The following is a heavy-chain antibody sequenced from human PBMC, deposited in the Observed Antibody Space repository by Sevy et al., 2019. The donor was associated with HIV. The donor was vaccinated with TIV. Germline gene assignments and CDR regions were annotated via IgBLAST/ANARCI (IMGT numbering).Heavy chain of an antibody. CDR1: GFNFNKYG. CDR2: IKGDGSDK. CDR3: VRAGAFGTYDS. D-gene: IGHD3-10*01. V-gene: IGHV3-7*01. J-gene: IGHJ4*02. Sequence: GGSLRLSCAASGFNFNKYGMRWVRQAPGKGLEYVAGIKGDGSDKYYMDSVKGRFTISRDNAENSVYLQMNSLRAEDTAVYNCVRAGAFGTYDSWGQGTLVTVSS.